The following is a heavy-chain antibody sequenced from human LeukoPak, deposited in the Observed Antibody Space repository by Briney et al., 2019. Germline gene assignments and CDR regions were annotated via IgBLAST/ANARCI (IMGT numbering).Heavy chain of an antibody. Sequence: GGSLRLSCAASGFTFSSYAMSWVRQAPGKGLGWVSAISGSGGSTYYADSVKDRFTISRDNSKNTLYLQMNSLRAEDTAVYYCAKGISSTSPTTWFDPWGQGTLVTVSS. V-gene: IGHV3-23*01. D-gene: IGHD2-2*01. CDR3: AKGISSTSPTTWFDP. CDR2: ISGSGGST. CDR1: GFTFSSYA. J-gene: IGHJ5*02.